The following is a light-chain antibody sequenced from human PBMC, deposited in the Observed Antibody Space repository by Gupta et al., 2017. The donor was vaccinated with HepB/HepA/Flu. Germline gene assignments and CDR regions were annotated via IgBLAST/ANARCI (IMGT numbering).Light chain of an antibody. CDR2: KAS. Sequence: DLHMTQSPSTLSASVGDRVTITCRARQRISSWLVWYQQKPGKAPKLLIYKASSLESGVPSRFSGSGSGTEFTLTISSLQPDDFATYYCQQYNSFPWTFGQGTKVEIK. J-gene: IGKJ1*01. CDR1: QRISSW. V-gene: IGKV1-5*03. CDR3: QQYNSFPWT.